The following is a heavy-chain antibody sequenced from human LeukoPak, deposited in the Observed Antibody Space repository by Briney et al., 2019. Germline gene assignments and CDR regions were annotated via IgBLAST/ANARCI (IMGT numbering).Heavy chain of an antibody. V-gene: IGHV3-23*01. Sequence: GGSLRLSCAASGFTFSSYAMSWVRRAPGKELEWVSAISGSGGSTYYADSVKGRFTISRDNSKNTLYLQMNSLRAEDTAVYYCAKGRDGYSFDYWGQGTLVTVSS. CDR1: GFTFSSYA. CDR2: ISGSGGST. J-gene: IGHJ4*02. D-gene: IGHD5-24*01. CDR3: AKGRDGYSFDY.